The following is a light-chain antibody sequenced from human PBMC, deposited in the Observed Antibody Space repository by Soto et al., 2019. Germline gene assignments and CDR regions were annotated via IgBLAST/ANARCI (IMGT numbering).Light chain of an antibody. CDR3: QQSYSTLPIT. J-gene: IGKJ5*01. CDR1: QSISSY. Sequence: DIQMTQSPSSLSASVGDRVTITCRASQSISSYLNWYQQKPGKAPNLXXYAASSLQSGVPSRFSGGGSGTDFTLTISSLQPEDFSTYYYQQSYSTLPITFGQGTRLENK. CDR2: AAS. V-gene: IGKV1-39*01.